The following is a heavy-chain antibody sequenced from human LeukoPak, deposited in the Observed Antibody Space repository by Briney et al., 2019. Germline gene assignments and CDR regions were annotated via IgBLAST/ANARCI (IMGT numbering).Heavy chain of an antibody. CDR3: ARADIVLMVYAIYYGMDV. D-gene: IGHD2-8*01. J-gene: IGHJ6*02. CDR1: GGTFSSYA. Sequence: ASVKVSCKASGGTFSSYAISWVRQAPGQGLEWMGGIIPIFGTANYAQKFQGRVTITADESTSTAYMELSSLRSEDTAVYYCARADIVLMVYAIYYGMDVWGQGTTVTVSS. CDR2: IIPIFGTA. V-gene: IGHV1-69*13.